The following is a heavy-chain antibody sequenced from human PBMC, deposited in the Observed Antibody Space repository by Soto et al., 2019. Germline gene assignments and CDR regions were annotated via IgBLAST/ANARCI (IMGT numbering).Heavy chain of an antibody. CDR3: ATGGKSTSCFDP. Sequence: SETLSLTCTVSGGSISSSSYYWGWIRQPPGKGLEWIGYIYYSGSTNYNPSLKSRVTISVDTSKNQFSLKLSSVTAADTAVYYCATGGKSTSCFDPWGQGTLVTVSS. D-gene: IGHD2-2*01. CDR1: GGSISSSSYY. V-gene: IGHV4-61*05. J-gene: IGHJ5*02. CDR2: IYYSGST.